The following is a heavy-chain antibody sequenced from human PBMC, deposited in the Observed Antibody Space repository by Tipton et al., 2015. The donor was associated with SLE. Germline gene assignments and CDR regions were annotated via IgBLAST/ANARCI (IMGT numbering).Heavy chain of an antibody. CDR1: GYSISSGYY. V-gene: IGHV4-38-2*02. CDR2: IYHSGST. D-gene: IGHD6-13*01. J-gene: IGHJ6*03. Sequence: TLSLTCTVSGYSISSGYYWGWIRQPPGKGLEWIGSIYHSGSTYYNPSLKSRVTISVDTSKNQFSPKLSPVTAADTAVYYCARVPVDGYSSSWYANYYYYYYMDVWGKGTTVTVSS. CDR3: ARVPVDGYSSSWYANYYYYYYMDV.